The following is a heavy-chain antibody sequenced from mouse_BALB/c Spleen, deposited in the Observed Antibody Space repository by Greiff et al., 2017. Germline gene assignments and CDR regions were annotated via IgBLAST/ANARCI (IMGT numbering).Heavy chain of an antibody. Sequence: EVQRVESGTVLARPGASVKMSCKASGYSFTSYWMHWVKQRPGQGLEWIGAIYPGNSDTSYNQKFKGKAKLTAVTSASTAYMELSSLTNEDSAVYYCTRSRYGNYPYAMDYWGQGTSVTVSS. CDR2: IYPGNSDT. V-gene: IGHV1-5*01. CDR1: GYSFTSYW. D-gene: IGHD2-1*01. CDR3: TRSRYGNYPYAMDY. J-gene: IGHJ4*01.